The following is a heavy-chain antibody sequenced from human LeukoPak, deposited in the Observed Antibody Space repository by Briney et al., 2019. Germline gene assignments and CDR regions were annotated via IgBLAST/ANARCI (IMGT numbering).Heavy chain of an antibody. V-gene: IGHV3-15*01. D-gene: IGHD1-14*01. Sequence: PGGSLRLSCAASGLTFINAWMTWVRQAPGKGLEWVGRIQSTTDGGTPDYATPVKGRFTISRDDSKNTLYLQMNSLKTEDTAVYYCTSGVGTLDYWGRGALVTVSS. CDR1: GLTFINAW. CDR2: IQSTTDGGTP. CDR3: TSGVGTLDY. J-gene: IGHJ4*02.